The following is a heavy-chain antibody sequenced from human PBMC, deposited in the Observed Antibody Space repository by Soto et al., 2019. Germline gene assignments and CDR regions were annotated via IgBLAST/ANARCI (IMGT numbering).Heavy chain of an antibody. CDR2: ISAYNGNT. Sequence: GASVKVSCKASGYTFTSYGISWVRQAPGQGLEWMGWISAYNGNTNYAQKLQGRVTMTTDTSTSTAYMELRSLRSEDTAVYYCAKVGHYDFWSGYPAYYYGMDVWGQGTTVTVSS. D-gene: IGHD3-3*01. J-gene: IGHJ6*02. V-gene: IGHV1-18*01. CDR1: GYTFTSYG. CDR3: AKVGHYDFWSGYPAYYYGMDV.